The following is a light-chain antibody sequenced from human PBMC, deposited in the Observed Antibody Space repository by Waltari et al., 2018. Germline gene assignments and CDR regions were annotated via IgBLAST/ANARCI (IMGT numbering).Light chain of an antibody. CDR1: SLTNYY. V-gene: IGLV3-19*01. CDR2: GKN. J-gene: IGLJ3*02. Sequence: SSELTQDPPVSVALGQPVTITCQGDSLTNYYSRWYQQKREQAPVLVIYGKNNRPSGIPDRFSVSASGTTTSLTITGAQAEDEADYYCNSRDTSGDHWVFGGGTKLTVL. CDR3: NSRDTSGDHWV.